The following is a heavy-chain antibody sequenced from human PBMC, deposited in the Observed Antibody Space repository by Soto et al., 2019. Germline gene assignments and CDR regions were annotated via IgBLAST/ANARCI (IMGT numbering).Heavy chain of an antibody. CDR1: GVSISSGDYY. D-gene: IGHD6-25*01. CDR3: ASLIAAAGTFNWFDP. CDR2: IHYSGNT. J-gene: IGHJ5*02. V-gene: IGHV4-30-4*01. Sequence: QVQLQESGPGLVKPSQTLSLTCTVSGVSISSGDYYWSWVRQPPGKDLEWIGYIHYSGNTYSNPSLKSRVTISIDTSNNQFSLRLSSVTAADTAIYYCASLIAAAGTFNWFDPWGQGTLVTVSS.